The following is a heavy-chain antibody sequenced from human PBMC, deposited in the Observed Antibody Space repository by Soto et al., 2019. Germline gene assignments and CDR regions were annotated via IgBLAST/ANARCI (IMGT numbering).Heavy chain of an antibody. Sequence: QVQLVESGGALVKPGGSLRVSCAASGFTFSDYFMSWIRQAPGKGLEWVSYITITGSTIYYADSVKGRFTISRDNAKNSLYLQMNSLRVEDTAVYYCARDRWFGEPNGGWFDSWGQGTLVTVSS. D-gene: IGHD3-10*01. V-gene: IGHV3-11*01. J-gene: IGHJ5*01. CDR3: ARDRWFGEPNGGWFDS. CDR1: GFTFSDYF. CDR2: ITITGSTI.